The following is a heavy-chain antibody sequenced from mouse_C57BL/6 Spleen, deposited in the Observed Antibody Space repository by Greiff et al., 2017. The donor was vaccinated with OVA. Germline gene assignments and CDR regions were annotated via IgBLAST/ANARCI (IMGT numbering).Heavy chain of an antibody. CDR2: INPSNGGT. Sequence: QVHVKQPGTELVKPGSSVKLSCKASGYTFTSYWMHWVKQRPGQGLEWIGNINPSNGGTNYNEKFKSKATLTVDKSSSTAYMQLSSLTSEDSAVYYCAREAVLRSWFAYWGQGTLVTVSA. CDR3: AREAVLRSWFAY. V-gene: IGHV1-53*01. D-gene: IGHD1-1*01. J-gene: IGHJ3*01. CDR1: GYTFTSYW.